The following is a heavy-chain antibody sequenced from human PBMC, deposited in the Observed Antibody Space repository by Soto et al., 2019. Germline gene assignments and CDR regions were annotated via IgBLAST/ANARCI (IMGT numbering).Heavy chain of an antibody. CDR3: ARCYWSVGSGFTCWRFDL. D-gene: IGHD2-15*01. V-gene: IGHV1-18*01. CDR2: ISIEKGDT. CDR1: GYSFDTFG. Sequence: QVQVVQSGAEVKKPGASVKVACKASGYSFDTFGMSWVRQAPGQGLEWMGWISIEKGDTNSAQKFQDRVTLPTDSSTSTSCMGLSSLTSDDTAVYYCARCYWSVGSGFTCWRFDLWCRGPLVTVSS. J-gene: IGHJ2*01.